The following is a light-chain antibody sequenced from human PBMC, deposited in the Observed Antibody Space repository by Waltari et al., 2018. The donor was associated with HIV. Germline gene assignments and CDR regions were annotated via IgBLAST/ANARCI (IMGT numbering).Light chain of an antibody. J-gene: IGLJ2*01. CDR2: SDT. V-gene: IGLV1-40*01. CDR3: QSYDRGLSGPV. Sequence: QRVTLSCVGSTSNLGAGYDVHWYQHVPGTGPKLLIYSDTKRPSGVPDRFSGSKSGTSGFLAITGLQADDEADYYCQSYDRGLSGPVFGGGTKLTVL. CDR1: TSNLGAGYD.